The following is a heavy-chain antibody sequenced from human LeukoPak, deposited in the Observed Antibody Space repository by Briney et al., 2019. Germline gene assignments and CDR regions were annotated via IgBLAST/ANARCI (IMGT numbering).Heavy chain of an antibody. CDR1: GYTFTSYG. CDR2: IGAYNGNT. CDR3: ARSGPAAIPVDAFDI. V-gene: IGHV1-18*04. J-gene: IGHJ3*02. D-gene: IGHD2-2*01. Sequence: ASVKVSCKASGYTFTSYGISWVRQAPGQGLEWMGWIGAYNGNTNYAQKLQGRVTMTTDTSTSTAYMELRSLRSDDTAVYYCARSGPAAIPVDAFDIWGQGTMVTVSS.